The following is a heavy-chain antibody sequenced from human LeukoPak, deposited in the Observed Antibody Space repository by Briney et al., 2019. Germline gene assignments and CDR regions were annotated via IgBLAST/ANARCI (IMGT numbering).Heavy chain of an antibody. CDR3: AKGYSGYVIDF. CDR1: GFTFSSYA. CDR2: ISGGSGST. Sequence: GGSLRLSCAASGFTFSSYAMSWVRQAPGKGLEWVSAISGGSGSTYYADSVKGRFTISRDNSKSTLYLQMNSLRAEDTALYYCAKGYSGYVIDFWGQGILVTVSS. J-gene: IGHJ4*02. V-gene: IGHV3-23*01. D-gene: IGHD5-12*01.